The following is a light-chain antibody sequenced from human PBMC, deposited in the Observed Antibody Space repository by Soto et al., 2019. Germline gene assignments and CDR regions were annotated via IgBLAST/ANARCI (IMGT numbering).Light chain of an antibody. J-gene: IGKJ1*01. CDR3: EQSYSTPWT. CDR1: QSISSY. CDR2: AAS. V-gene: IGKV1-39*01. Sequence: DIQMPQATASLSSSLEKIVDIPFRASQSISSYLNGYQQKPGKAPKLLIYAASSLQRRDPSSVSGRGSGTDCTLTIRSLQPEDFATHYCEQSYSTPWTFGQGTKVDIK.